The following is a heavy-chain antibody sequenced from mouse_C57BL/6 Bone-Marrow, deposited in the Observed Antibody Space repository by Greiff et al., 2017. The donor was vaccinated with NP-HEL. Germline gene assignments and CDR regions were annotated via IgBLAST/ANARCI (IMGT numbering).Heavy chain of an antibody. CDR3: ARHKGGSSPSYWYFDV. CDR2: IWSDGST. V-gene: IGHV2-6-1*01. J-gene: IGHJ1*03. Sequence: VQRVESGPGLVAPSQSLSITCTVSGFSLTSYGVHWVRQPPGKGLEWLVVIWSDGSTTYNSALKSRLSISKDNSKSQVFLKMNSLQTDDTAMYYCARHKGGSSPSYWYFDVWGTGTTVTVSS. D-gene: IGHD1-1*01. CDR1: GFSLTSYG.